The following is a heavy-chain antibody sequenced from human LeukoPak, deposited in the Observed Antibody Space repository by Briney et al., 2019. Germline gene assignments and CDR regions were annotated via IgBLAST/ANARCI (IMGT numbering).Heavy chain of an antibody. V-gene: IGHV4-34*01. J-gene: IGHJ4*02. Sequence: PSETLSLTCAVYGGSFSGYYWSWIRQPPGKGLEWIGEINHSGSTNYNPSLKSRVTISVDTSKNQFSLKLSSVTAADTAVYYCARVQELLWFGEPPRYFDYWGQGTLVTVSS. CDR3: ARVQELLWFGEPPRYFDY. CDR2: INHSGST. CDR1: GGSFSGYY. D-gene: IGHD3-10*01.